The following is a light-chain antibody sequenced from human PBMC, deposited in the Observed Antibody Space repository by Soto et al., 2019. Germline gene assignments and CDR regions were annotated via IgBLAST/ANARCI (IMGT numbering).Light chain of an antibody. CDR2: GAS. Sequence: IVLTQAPGTLSLSPGERATLSCRASQRVRSTYLAWYQQRPGQAPRLLIYGASSMATGIPDRFSGSGSGTDFTLTISRLEPEDSAVYYCHQYSSSRKTFGQGTKVELK. CDR1: QRVRSTY. CDR3: HQYSSSRKT. J-gene: IGKJ1*01. V-gene: IGKV3-20*01.